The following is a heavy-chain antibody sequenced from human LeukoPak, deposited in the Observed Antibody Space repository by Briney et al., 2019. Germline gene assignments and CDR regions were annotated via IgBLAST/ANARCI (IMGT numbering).Heavy chain of an antibody. V-gene: IGHV1-18*01. CDR1: GYTFTSHG. D-gene: IGHD5-12*01. CDR3: AKGIYSAYGRDAFDI. J-gene: IGHJ3*02. Sequence: GASVKVSCKASGYTFTSHGISWVRQAPGQGLEWMGWINTYNGNTNYVQKLQGRITMTTDTSTSTAYMELRSLRAEDTAVYYCAKGIYSAYGRDAFDIWGQGTMVTVSS. CDR2: INTYNGNT.